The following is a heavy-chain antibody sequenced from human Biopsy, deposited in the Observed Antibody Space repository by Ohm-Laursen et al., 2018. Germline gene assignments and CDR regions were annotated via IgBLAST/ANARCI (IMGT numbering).Heavy chain of an antibody. V-gene: IGHV4-59*01. CDR2: VYYTGST. CDR3: ARERGYYSDRTVPGYFDL. CDR1: GDSISSYY. J-gene: IGHJ2*01. D-gene: IGHD3-22*01. Sequence: TLSLTCTVSGDSISSYYWSWIRQPPGKGLQWIGYVYYTGSTDYNPSLQSRVTISVGTSKNHFSLRLRSVTPADTALYYCARERGYYSDRTVPGYFDLWGRGTLVTVSS.